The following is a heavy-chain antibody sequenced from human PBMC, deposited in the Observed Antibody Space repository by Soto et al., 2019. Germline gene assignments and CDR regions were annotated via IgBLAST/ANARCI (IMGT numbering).Heavy chain of an antibody. D-gene: IGHD2-8*01. Sequence: LRLSCAASGFTFSSYSMNWVRQAPGKGLEWVSSISSSSSFIYYADSVKGRFTISRDTAKNSLYLQMNSLRAEDTAVYYCARVRGDCSNGVCFSWYFDLWGRGTLVTVSS. J-gene: IGHJ2*01. CDR3: ARVRGDCSNGVCFSWYFDL. V-gene: IGHV3-21*01. CDR2: ISSSSSFI. CDR1: GFTFSSYS.